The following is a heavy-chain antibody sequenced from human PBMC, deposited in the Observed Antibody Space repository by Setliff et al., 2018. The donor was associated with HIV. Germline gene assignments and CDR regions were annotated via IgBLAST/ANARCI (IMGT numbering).Heavy chain of an antibody. J-gene: IGHJ4*02. V-gene: IGHV3-73*01. D-gene: IGHD3-22*01. CDR2: IKDRTDNYAT. Sequence: PGGSLRLSCAASGFTFSGSPIHWVRQASGKGLEWLGRIKDRTDNYATAYAASVKGRFTIFRDDSANTAYLQMNSLKIEDTAVYYCTRPQYFYDIGGSDYWGQGTLVTVSS. CDR1: GFTFSGSP. CDR3: TRPQYFYDIGGSDY.